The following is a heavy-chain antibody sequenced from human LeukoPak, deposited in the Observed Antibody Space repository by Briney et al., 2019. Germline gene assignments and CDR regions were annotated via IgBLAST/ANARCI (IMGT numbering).Heavy chain of an antibody. J-gene: IGHJ4*02. CDR3: ARRYFDSSGYLSFFFDY. D-gene: IGHD3-22*01. V-gene: IGHV4-38-2*01. CDR2: IYQSGST. Sequence: TSETLTLTCAVSGYSIRSGYHLSWIRQPPGKGLEWIGSIYQSGSTYYNPSLKSRVTISVDTSKNQFSLNLSSVTGADSVVYYCARRYFDSSGYLSFFFDYWGQGPRVTV. CDR1: GYSIRSGYH.